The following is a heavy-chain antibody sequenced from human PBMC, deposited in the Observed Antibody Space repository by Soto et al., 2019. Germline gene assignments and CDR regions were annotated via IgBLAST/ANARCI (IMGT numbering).Heavy chain of an antibody. CDR1: GDSVSKYY. CDR2: IHSTRSP. D-gene: IGHD4-17*01. J-gene: IGHJ5*02. CDR3: ARSPAYGDYANLDT. V-gene: IGHV4-4*07. Sequence: SDTLSLTSTVSGDSVSKYYWNWIRQPAGKGLEWIGRIHSTRSPNYNPSLQSRVTMSVDTSKNQFSLKLNLTSVTAADTAVYYCARSPAYGDYANLDTWGQGTLVTVSS.